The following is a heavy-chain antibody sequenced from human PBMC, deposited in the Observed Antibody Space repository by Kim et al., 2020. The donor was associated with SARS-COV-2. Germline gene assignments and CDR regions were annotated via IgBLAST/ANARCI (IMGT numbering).Heavy chain of an antibody. CDR3: ARNYAL. D-gene: IGHD1-7*01. J-gene: IGHJ4*02. CDR1: GGSFSGYY. CDR2: INHSGST. Sequence: SETLSLTCAVYGGSFSGYYWSWIRQPPGKGLEWIGEINHSGSTNYNPSLKSRVTISVDTSKNQFSLKLSSVTAADTAVYYCARNYALWGQGTLVTVSS. V-gene: IGHV4-34*01.